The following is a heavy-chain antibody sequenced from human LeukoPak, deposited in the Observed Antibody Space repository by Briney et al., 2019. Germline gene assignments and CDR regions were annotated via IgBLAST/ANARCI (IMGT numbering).Heavy chain of an antibody. Sequence: PSETLSLTCAVSGYSISSGYYWGRIRQPPGKGLEWIGSIYHSGSTYYNPSLKSRVTISVDTSKNQFSLKLSSVTAADTAVYYCARIDSGSYSGLFDYWGQGTLVTVSS. CDR3: ARIDSGSYSGLFDY. D-gene: IGHD1-26*01. J-gene: IGHJ4*02. CDR1: GYSISSGYY. V-gene: IGHV4-38-2*01. CDR2: IYHSGST.